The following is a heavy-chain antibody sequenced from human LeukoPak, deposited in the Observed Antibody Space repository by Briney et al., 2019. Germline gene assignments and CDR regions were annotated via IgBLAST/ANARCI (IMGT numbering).Heavy chain of an antibody. V-gene: IGHV4-34*01. CDR2: IGHSGRT. Sequence: SETLSLTCAVFGGSFSGYYWSWIRQSPGKGLEWIGEIGHSGRTNPKSSLKSRVTISVDTSKNQFSLRLSSVTAADTAVYYCARKSIVTTGRKPYDYWDQGTLVTVSS. CDR3: ARKSIVTTGRKPYDY. J-gene: IGHJ4*02. D-gene: IGHD1-1*01. CDR1: GGSFSGYY.